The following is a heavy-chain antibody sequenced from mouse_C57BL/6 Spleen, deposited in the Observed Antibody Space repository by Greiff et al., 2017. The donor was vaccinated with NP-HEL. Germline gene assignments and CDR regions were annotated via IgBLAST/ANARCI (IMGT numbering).Heavy chain of an antibody. Sequence: DVHLVESGGGLVQPGGSMKLSCVASGFTFSNYWMNWVRQSPEKGLEWVAQIRLKSDNYATHYAESVKGRFTISRDDSKSSVYLQMNNLRAEDTGIYYCTGGGYYPAWFAYWGQGTLVTVSA. V-gene: IGHV6-3*01. D-gene: IGHD2-3*01. CDR3: TGGGYYPAWFAY. CDR1: GFTFSNYW. J-gene: IGHJ3*01. CDR2: IRLKSDNYAT.